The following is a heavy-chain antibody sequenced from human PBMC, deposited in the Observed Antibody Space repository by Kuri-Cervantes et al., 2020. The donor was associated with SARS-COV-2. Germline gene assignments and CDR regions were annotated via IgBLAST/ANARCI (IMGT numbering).Heavy chain of an antibody. CDR2: INPNSGGT. Sequence: ASVKVSCKASGYTFTSYGISWVRQAPGQGLEWMGWINPNSGGTNYAQKFQGRVTITRDTSISTAYMELSRLRSDDTAVYYCARDGYYDILTGYFYWGQGTLVTVSS. CDR3: ARDGYYDILTGYFY. V-gene: IGHV1-2*02. J-gene: IGHJ4*02. CDR1: GYTFTSYG. D-gene: IGHD3-9*01.